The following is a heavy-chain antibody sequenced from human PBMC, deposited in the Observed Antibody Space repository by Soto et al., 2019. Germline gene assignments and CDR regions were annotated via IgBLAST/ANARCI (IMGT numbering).Heavy chain of an antibody. CDR3: ARSIGRYYYYGMDV. CDR1: GFTFDDYA. V-gene: IGHV3-9*01. J-gene: IGHJ6*02. CDR2: ISWNSGSI. Sequence: ESGGGLVQPGRSLRLSCAASGFTFDDYAMHWVRQAPGKGLEWVSGISWNSGSIGYADSVKGRFTISRDNAKNSLYLQMNSLRAEDTALYYCARSIGRYYYYGMDVWGQGTTVTVSS.